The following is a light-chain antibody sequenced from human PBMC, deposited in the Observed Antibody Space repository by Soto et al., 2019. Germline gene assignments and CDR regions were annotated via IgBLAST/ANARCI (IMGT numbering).Light chain of an antibody. J-gene: IGLJ7*01. V-gene: IGLV6-57*02. CDR3: QSYDSSNLAV. CDR2: EDN. Sequence: NFMLTQPHSVSESPGKTVTISCTGSSGSIASNYVQWYQQRPGSAPTTVIYEDNQRPSGVPDRLSGSIDSSSNSASLTISGLKTEDEADYYCQSYDSSNLAVFGGGTQLTVL. CDR1: SGSIASNY.